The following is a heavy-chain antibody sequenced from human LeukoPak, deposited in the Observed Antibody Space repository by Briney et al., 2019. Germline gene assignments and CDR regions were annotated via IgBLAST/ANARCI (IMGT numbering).Heavy chain of an antibody. V-gene: IGHV3-11*04. J-gene: IGHJ4*02. D-gene: IGHD6-19*01. CDR1: GFTFSDDS. CDR3: AISLSSGWYNPPDY. Sequence: GGSLRLSCAASGFTFSDDSMTWMRQAPGKGLEWVSYISSNGNIIKYADSVKGRFVISRDNAKKSLYLQMDSLRAEDTAVYYCAISLSSGWYNPPDYWGQGTLVTVSS. CDR2: ISSNGNII.